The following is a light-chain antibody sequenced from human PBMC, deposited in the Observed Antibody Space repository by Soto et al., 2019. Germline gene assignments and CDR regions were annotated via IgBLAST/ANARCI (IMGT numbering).Light chain of an antibody. CDR1: QCISSW. CDR2: DAS. Sequence: DIQMTQSPSTLSASVGDRVTITCRASQCISSWLAWYQQKPGKAPKLLIYDASTLQSGVPSRFSGSGSGTEFTLTISSLQPDDFATYYCQQYGLYWSFGQGTKVDIK. J-gene: IGKJ1*01. V-gene: IGKV1-5*01. CDR3: QQYGLYWS.